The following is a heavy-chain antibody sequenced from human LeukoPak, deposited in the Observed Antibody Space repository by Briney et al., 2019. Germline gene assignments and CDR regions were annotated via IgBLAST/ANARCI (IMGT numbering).Heavy chain of an antibody. D-gene: IGHD6-6*01. Sequence: SVKVSCKASGYTFTSYYMHWVRQAPGQGLEWMGGIIPIFGTANYAQKFQGRVTITTDESTSTAYMELSSLRSEDTAVYYCASRRDSSSPHYFDYWGQGTLVTVSS. CDR2: IIPIFGTA. V-gene: IGHV1-69*05. J-gene: IGHJ4*02. CDR3: ASRRDSSSPHYFDY. CDR1: GYTFTSYY.